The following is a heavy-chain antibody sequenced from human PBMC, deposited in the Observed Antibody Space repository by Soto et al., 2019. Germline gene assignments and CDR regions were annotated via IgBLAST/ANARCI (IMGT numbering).Heavy chain of an antibody. V-gene: IGHV4-30-2*01. Sequence: QLQLQESGSGLVKPSQTLSLTCAVSGGSISSGGYSWSWIRQQPGKGLEWIGYIYHSGSTYYNPSLKSRLTISVDRSKNQSTLKLTSVTAADTAVYYCAAGGGLPRDYWGQGTLVTVSS. CDR2: IYHSGST. D-gene: IGHD5-12*01. CDR1: GGSISSGGYS. J-gene: IGHJ4*02. CDR3: AAGGGLPRDY.